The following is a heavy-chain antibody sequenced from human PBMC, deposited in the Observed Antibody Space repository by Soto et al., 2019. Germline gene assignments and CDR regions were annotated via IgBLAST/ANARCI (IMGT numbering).Heavy chain of an antibody. D-gene: IGHD2-2*01. CDR3: ARDARAARPNWFDP. CDR1: GYTFSTYG. V-gene: IGHV1-18*01. CDR2: ISAYNGNS. Sequence: ASVKVSCKASGYTFSTYGITWMRQAPGQGLEWMGWISAYNGNSNYAQKFQGRATMTTDTSTSTAHMELRGLIFDDTAVYYCARDARAARPNWFDPWGQGTQVTVSS. J-gene: IGHJ5*02.